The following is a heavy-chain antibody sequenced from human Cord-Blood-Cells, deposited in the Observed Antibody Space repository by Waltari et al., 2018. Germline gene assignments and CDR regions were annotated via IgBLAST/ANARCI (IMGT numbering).Heavy chain of an antibody. Sequence: QGLEWMGRVIAILGIANYAQKFQGRVTITAAKCTSTADMELSSLRSEDTAVYYWAGVVVPAAPDNWFDPWGQGTLVTVSS. CDR2: VIAILGIA. CDR3: AGVVVPAAPDNWFDP. J-gene: IGHJ5*02. D-gene: IGHD2-2*01. V-gene: IGHV1-69*04.